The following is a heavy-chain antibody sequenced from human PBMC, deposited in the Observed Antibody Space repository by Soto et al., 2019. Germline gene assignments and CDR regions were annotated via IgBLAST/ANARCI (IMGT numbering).Heavy chain of an antibody. CDR3: AAYYYDSSRAPDAFDI. Sequence: QVQLVQSGAEVKKPGSSVKVSCKASGGTFSSYTISWVRQAPGQGLEWMGRIIPILGIANYAQKFQGRVTMTADKSTSTAYMELSSMRSEATAVYYWAAYYYDSSRAPDAFDIWGQGTMVTVSS. D-gene: IGHD3-22*01. J-gene: IGHJ3*02. V-gene: IGHV1-69*02. CDR2: IIPILGIA. CDR1: GGTFSSYT.